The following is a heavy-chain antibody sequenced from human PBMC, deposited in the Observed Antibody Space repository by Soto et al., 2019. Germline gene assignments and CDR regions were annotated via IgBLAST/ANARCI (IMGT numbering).Heavy chain of an antibody. Sequence: PGESLKISCKGSGYSFTSYWIGWVRQMPGKGLEWMGIIYPGDSDTRYSPSFQGQVTISADKSISTAYLQWSSLKASDTAMYYCARHRDTAMAYDAFDIWGQGTMVTVSS. V-gene: IGHV5-51*01. CDR1: GYSFTSYW. CDR2: IYPGDSDT. CDR3: ARHRDTAMAYDAFDI. J-gene: IGHJ3*02. D-gene: IGHD5-18*01.